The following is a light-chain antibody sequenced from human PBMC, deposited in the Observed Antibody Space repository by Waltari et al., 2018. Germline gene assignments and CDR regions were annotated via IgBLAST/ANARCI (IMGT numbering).Light chain of an antibody. CDR2: DVS. CDR1: SSDVGGYTF. CDR3: CSYAGSYTFV. J-gene: IGLJ1*01. V-gene: IGLV2-11*01. Sequence: QSALTQPRSVSGSPGQSVAISCTGTSSDVGGYTFVSWYQQHPDKAPKLMIYDVSKRPLGVPDRFSGSKSGNTASLAISGLQAEDGADYYCCSYAGSYTFVFGTGTKVTVL.